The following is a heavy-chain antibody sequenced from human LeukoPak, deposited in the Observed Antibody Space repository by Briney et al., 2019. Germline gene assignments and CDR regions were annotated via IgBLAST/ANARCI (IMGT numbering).Heavy chain of an antibody. Sequence: PSETLSLTCTVSGGSISSGSYYWSWIRQPAGKGLEWIGRIYTSGSTNYNPSLKSRVTISVDTSKNQFSLKLSSVTAADTAVYYCASIQRSLYYYDSSGHFRYWGQGTLVTVSS. V-gene: IGHV4-61*02. CDR2: IYTSGST. D-gene: IGHD3-22*01. J-gene: IGHJ4*02. CDR3: ASIQRSLYYYDSSGHFRY. CDR1: GGSISSGSYY.